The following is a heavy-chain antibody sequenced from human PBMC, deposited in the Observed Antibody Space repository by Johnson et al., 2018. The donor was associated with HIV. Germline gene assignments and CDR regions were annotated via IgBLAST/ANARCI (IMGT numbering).Heavy chain of an antibody. CDR1: GFTFSNYG. V-gene: IGHV3-30*02. CDR3: ARDQATAEDDAFDI. Sequence: VESGGGVVQPGGSLRLSGAASGFTFSNYGMHWVRQAPGKGLEWVAFIRYDGSNKYYADSVKGRFTISRDNSKNTLYLQMNSLRAEDTAVYYCARDQATAEDDAFDIWGQGTMVTVSS. J-gene: IGHJ3*02. CDR2: IRYDGSNK. D-gene: IGHD5-18*01.